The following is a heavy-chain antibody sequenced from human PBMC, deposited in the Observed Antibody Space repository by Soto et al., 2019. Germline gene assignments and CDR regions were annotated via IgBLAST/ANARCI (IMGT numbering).Heavy chain of an antibody. CDR2: VMPIFGTP. D-gene: IGHD3-10*01. Sequence: SVKVYCKASGGTVDGYFISWLRQAPGQGLEWMGGVMPIFGTPNYAQKFRGRVTISADESTSTAYLELSSLTSDDTAVYYCARVHSSGIFYFVDPWGQGTLVTVSS. J-gene: IGHJ5*02. CDR1: GGTVDGYF. V-gene: IGHV1-69*13. CDR3: ARVHSSGIFYFVDP.